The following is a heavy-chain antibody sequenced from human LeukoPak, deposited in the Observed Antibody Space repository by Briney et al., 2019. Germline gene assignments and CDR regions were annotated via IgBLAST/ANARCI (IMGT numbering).Heavy chain of an antibody. CDR3: AKEQTTAPLEIVRSGWFDP. Sequence: PGGSLRLSCAASGFTFSSYGMHWVRQAPGKGLEWVAFIRYDGSDKYYADSVKGRFTVSRDNSKNTLYLQMNSLRSQDTAVYYCAKEQTTAPLEIVRSGWFDPWGQGALVTVSS. V-gene: IGHV3-30*02. J-gene: IGHJ5*02. D-gene: IGHD2-2*03. CDR1: GFTFSSYG. CDR2: IRYDGSDK.